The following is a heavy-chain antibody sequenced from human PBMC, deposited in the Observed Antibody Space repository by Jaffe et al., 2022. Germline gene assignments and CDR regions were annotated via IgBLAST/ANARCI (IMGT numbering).Heavy chain of an antibody. J-gene: IGHJ3*02. Sequence: QVQLVESGGGVVQPGGSLRLSCAASGFTFSSYGMHWVRQAPGKGLEWVAFIRYDGSNKYYADSVKGRFTISRDNSKNTLYLQMNSLRAEDTAVYYCAKPMWYQLLGTAFDIWGQGTMVTVSS. V-gene: IGHV3-30*02. D-gene: IGHD2-2*01. CDR2: IRYDGSNK. CDR3: AKPMWYQLLGTAFDI. CDR1: GFTFSSYG.